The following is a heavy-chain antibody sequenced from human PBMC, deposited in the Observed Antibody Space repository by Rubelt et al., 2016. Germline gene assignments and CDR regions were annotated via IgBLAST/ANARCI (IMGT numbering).Heavy chain of an antibody. CDR2: IYTRGST. CDR3: ARIASRGYYYYYGMDV. D-gene: IGHD2-2*01. CDR1: GGSISSYY. Sequence: QVQLQESGPGLVKPPETLSLTCTVSGGSISSYYWSWIRQPAGKGLEWIGRIYTRGSTNYNPSLKSGVTRSVYSPMNHVALKLGPVTAADTAVYYCARIASRGYYYYYGMDVLGQGTTVTVSS. J-gene: IGHJ6*02. V-gene: IGHV4-4*07.